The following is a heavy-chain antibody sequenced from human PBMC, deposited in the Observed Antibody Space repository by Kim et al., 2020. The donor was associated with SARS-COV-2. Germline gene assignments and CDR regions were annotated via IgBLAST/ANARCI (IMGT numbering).Heavy chain of an antibody. CDR3: ARVRGSGWHEDSFDY. V-gene: IGHV6-1*01. J-gene: IGHJ4*02. D-gene: IGHD6-19*01. Sequence: VSGKSRITINPDTTKNQFSLQLNSVTPEDTAVYYCARVRGSGWHEDSFDYWGQGTLVTVSS.